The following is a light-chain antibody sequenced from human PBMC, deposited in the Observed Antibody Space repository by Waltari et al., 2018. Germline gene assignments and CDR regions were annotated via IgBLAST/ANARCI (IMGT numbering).Light chain of an antibody. CDR2: DGN. Sequence: QSALTQPASVSASPGQSITISCTGTSSDVGSHDLVSWYQQFPGKAPKLIIYDGNKRPSRVSNRFSRFQTGNTATLTISGLQAEDEADYYCCSDEGDNTWVFGGGTKVTVL. CDR1: SSDVGSHDL. CDR3: CSDEGDNTWV. J-gene: IGLJ3*02. V-gene: IGLV2-23*01.